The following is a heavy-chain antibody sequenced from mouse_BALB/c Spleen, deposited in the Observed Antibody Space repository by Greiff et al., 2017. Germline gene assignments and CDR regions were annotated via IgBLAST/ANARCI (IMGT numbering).Heavy chain of an antibody. D-gene: IGHD2-4*01. CDR1: GFTFSSYG. J-gene: IGHJ3*01. V-gene: IGHV5-6*01. CDR3: AGLYYDYDREFAY. Sequence: EVKLVESGGDLVKPGGSLKLSCAASGFTFSSYGMSWVRQTPDKRLEWVATISSGGSYTYYPDSVKGRFTISRDNAKNTLYLQMSSLKSEDTAMYYGAGLYYDYDREFAYWGQGTLVTVSA. CDR2: ISSGGSYT.